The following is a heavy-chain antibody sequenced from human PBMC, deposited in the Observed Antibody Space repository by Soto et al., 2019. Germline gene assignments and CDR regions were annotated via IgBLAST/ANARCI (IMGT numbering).Heavy chain of an antibody. CDR2: IKSKTDGGTT. D-gene: IGHD3-22*01. V-gene: IGHV3-15*01. CDR1: GFILMNAW. J-gene: IGHJ6*02. Sequence: GTLRVYCADSGFILMNAWITLFGHSPWKGLEWVGRIKSKTDGGTTDYAAPVKGRFTISRDDSKNTLYLQMNSLKTEDTAVYYCTTDLYYDSSGPSVDVWGQGTTVTVSS. CDR3: TTDLYYDSSGPSVDV.